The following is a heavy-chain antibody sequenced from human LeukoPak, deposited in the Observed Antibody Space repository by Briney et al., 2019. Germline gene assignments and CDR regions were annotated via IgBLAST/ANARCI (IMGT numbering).Heavy chain of an antibody. CDR3: ARIQSRIIAARPGNPAFDY. CDR2: ISTYNDNT. CDR1: GYTLTSYD. D-gene: IGHD6-6*01. Sequence: ASVKVSCKASGYTLTSYDISWARQAPGQGLEWMGWISTYNDNTHYAQKLQGRVTMTTDTSTSTVYMELKGLRSDDTAVYYCARIQSRIIAARPGNPAFDYWGRGTLVTVSS. J-gene: IGHJ4*02. V-gene: IGHV1-18*01.